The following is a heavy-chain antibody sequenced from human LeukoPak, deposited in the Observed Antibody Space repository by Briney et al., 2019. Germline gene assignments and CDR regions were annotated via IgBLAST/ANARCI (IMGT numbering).Heavy chain of an antibody. CDR1: GGSISSSSYY. D-gene: IGHD3-22*01. CDR3: ARGEPHYYYDSSGYYYP. V-gene: IGHV4-39*01. Sequence: SETLSLTCTVSGGSISSSSYYWGWIRQPPGKGLEWIGSIYYSGSTYYNPSLKSRVTISIDTSKNQFSLKLSSATAADTAVYYCARGEPHYYYDSSGYYYPWGQGTLVTVSS. CDR2: IYYSGST. J-gene: IGHJ5*02.